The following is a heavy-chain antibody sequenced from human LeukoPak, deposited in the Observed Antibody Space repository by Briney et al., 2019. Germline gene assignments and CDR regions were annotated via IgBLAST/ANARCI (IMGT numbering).Heavy chain of an antibody. CDR3: ARVPNSMDV. CDR1: GYSFTSHW. V-gene: IGHV5-51*01. CDR2: IYPGDSDT. J-gene: IGHJ6*02. Sequence: GESLKISCKSLGYSFTSHWTGWVRQKPGKGLEWMGIIYPGDSDTRYSPSFQGQVTISVDKSISTAYLQWSSLKASDSAIYFCARVPNSMDVWGQGTTVTVSS. D-gene: IGHD4/OR15-4a*01.